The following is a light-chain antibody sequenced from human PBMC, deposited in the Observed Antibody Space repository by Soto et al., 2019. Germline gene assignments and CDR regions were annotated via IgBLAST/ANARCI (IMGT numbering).Light chain of an antibody. CDR1: QSVSSSY. Sequence: EIVLTQSPGTLSLSPGERATLSCRASQSVSSSYLAWYQQKPGQAPRLLIYGASSRATGIPDRFSGSGSGPDFTLTISRLEPEDFAVYYCQQYDSSPRTFGQGTKVDNK. J-gene: IGKJ1*01. CDR3: QQYDSSPRT. CDR2: GAS. V-gene: IGKV3-20*01.